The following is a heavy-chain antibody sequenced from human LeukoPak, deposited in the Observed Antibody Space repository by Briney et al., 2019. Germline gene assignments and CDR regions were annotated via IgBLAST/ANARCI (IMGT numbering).Heavy chain of an antibody. J-gene: IGHJ4*02. Sequence: GGSLRLSCAASGFTFSSYEMNWVRQAPGKGLEWVSYISSSGSTIYYADSVKGRFTISRDNAKNSLYLQMNSLRAEDTAVYFCAKAPGNFYFPLFFDYWGQGTLVTVSS. CDR2: ISSSGSTI. V-gene: IGHV3-48*03. CDR1: GFTFSSYE. D-gene: IGHD3-9*01. CDR3: AKAPGNFYFPLFFDY.